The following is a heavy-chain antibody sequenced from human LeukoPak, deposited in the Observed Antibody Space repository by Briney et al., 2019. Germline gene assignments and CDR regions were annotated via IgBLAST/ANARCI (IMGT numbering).Heavy chain of an antibody. V-gene: IGHV1-18*01. CDR1: GYTFTSCG. CDR3: AGAYCSSTSCYTYFDY. CDR2: ISAYNGNT. D-gene: IGHD2-2*02. Sequence: ASVKVSCKASGYTFTSCGISWVRQAPGQGLEWMGWISAYNGNTNYAQKFQGRVTITADESTSTAYMELSSLRSEDTAVYYCAGAYCSSTSCYTYFDYWGQGTLVTVSS. J-gene: IGHJ4*02.